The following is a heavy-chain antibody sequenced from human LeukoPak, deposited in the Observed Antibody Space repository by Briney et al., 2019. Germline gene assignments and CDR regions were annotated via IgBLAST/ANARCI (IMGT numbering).Heavy chain of an antibody. Sequence: ASVTVSCKASGDTFSTYFISWVRQAPGQGLEWMGWISAYNGNTNFAQKLQCRVSMTTDTSTSTAYMELRSLRSDDTAVYYCARDVITMVRGAYDYWGQGTLVTVSS. D-gene: IGHD3-10*01. V-gene: IGHV1-18*01. CDR2: ISAYNGNT. CDR1: GDTFSTYF. J-gene: IGHJ4*02. CDR3: ARDVITMVRGAYDY.